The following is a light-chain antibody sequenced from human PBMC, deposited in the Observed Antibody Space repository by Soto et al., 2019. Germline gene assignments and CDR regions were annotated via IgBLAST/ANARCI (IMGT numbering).Light chain of an antibody. CDR2: GAS. V-gene: IGKV3-15*01. CDR1: QSVSSN. J-gene: IGKJ1*01. Sequence: ETVLTQSPATLSLSPGERATLSCRASQSVSSNLAWYQQKPGQAPRLLIYGASTRATGIPASFSGGGSGTEFTLTFSSLQSEDFAVYYCQQYNNWPPTFGQGTKVDIK. CDR3: QQYNNWPPT.